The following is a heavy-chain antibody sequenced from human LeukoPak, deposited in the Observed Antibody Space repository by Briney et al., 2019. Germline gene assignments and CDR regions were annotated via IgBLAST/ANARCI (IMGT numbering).Heavy chain of an antibody. Sequence: SETLSLTCTVSGGSISSGGYYWSWIRQHPGKGLEWIGSIYYSGSTYYNPSLKSRVTISVDTSKNQFSLRLSSVTAADTAVYYCARHDDILTGYYPYYFDYWGQGTLVTVSS. D-gene: IGHD3-9*01. CDR3: ARHDDILTGYYPYYFDY. V-gene: IGHV4-39*01. J-gene: IGHJ4*02. CDR2: IYYSGST. CDR1: GGSISSGGYY.